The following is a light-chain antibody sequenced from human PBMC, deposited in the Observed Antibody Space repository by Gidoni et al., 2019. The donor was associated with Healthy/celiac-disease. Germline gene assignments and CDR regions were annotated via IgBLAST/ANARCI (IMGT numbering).Light chain of an antibody. CDR3: QQYGSSPRT. CDR2: VAS. Sequence: EIVLTQSPGTLSLSPGDRATLSCRASQSVSSSYLAWYQQKPGQAPRLLIYVASSRATGIPDRFSCSGSGTDFTLTISRLEPEDFAVYYCQQYGSSPRTFGQGTKVEIK. J-gene: IGKJ1*01. CDR1: QSVSSSY. V-gene: IGKV3-20*01.